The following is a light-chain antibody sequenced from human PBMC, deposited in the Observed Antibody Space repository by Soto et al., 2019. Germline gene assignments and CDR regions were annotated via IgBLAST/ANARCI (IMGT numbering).Light chain of an antibody. CDR2: GXS. J-gene: IGLJ1*01. CDR3: QSSHSTLPARYV. CDR1: SSNIGANYD. V-gene: IGLV1-40*01. Sequence: QSVLTQPPSVSGAPGQRVTISCTGSSSNIGANYDVHWYQQRPGTAPKLLIFGXSXXXSGVPDRFSGSKSGTSASLAITGLQAEDEGYYYCQSSHSTLPARYVFGIGTKVTVL.